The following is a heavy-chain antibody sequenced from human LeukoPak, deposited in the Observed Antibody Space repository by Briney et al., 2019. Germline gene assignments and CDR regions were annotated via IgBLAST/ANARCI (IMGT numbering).Heavy chain of an antibody. CDR3: ARLPHYYDSSGYSQGDAFDI. D-gene: IGHD3-22*01. CDR2: IYPGDSDT. Sequence: GESLKISCKGSGYSFTTYWIGWVRQMPGKGLEWMGIIYPGDSDTRYSPSFQGQVTISADKSISTAYLQWSSLKASDTAMYYCARLPHYYDSSGYSQGDAFDIWGQGTMVTVSS. V-gene: IGHV5-51*01. J-gene: IGHJ3*02. CDR1: GYSFTTYW.